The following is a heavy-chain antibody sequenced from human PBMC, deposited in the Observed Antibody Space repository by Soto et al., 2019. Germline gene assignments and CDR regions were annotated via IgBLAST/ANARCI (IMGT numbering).Heavy chain of an antibody. CDR2: IIPIFTTT. CDR1: GGTFSNHA. Sequence: SVKVSCKASGGTFSNHAINWVRQAPGQGLEWMGRIIPIFTTTNYAQKYQGRVTITADESTITAYMELSSLKHDDTAVYYCAREVAADGTFREDVFDIWGQGTLVTVSS. CDR3: AREVAADGTFREDVFDI. J-gene: IGHJ3*02. D-gene: IGHD6-13*01. V-gene: IGHV1-69*13.